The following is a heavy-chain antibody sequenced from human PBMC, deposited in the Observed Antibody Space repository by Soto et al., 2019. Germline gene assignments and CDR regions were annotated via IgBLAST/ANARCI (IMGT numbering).Heavy chain of an antibody. J-gene: IGHJ5*02. CDR3: ARGRIIVAGGFDP. CDR1: GYTFTSYD. Sequence: QVQLVQSGAEVKKPGASVKVSFKASGYTFTSYDIIWVRQATGQGLEWMGWMNPSTGNTDSAEEFQGRLTMTRNTSISTVYMELSSLSFEDTAVYYCARGRIIVAGGFDPWGQGTLVTVSS. V-gene: IGHV1-8*01. CDR2: MNPSTGNT. D-gene: IGHD6-19*01.